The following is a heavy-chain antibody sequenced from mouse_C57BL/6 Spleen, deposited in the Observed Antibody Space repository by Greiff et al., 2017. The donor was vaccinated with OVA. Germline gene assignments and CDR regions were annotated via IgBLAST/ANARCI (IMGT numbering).Heavy chain of an antibody. CDR3: ARVTGQGPLYFDV. J-gene: IGHJ1*03. Sequence: EVKVVASGGGLVKPGGSLKLSCAASGFTFSSYAMSWVRQTPEKRLEWVATISDGGSYTYYPDNVKGRFTISRDNAKNNLYLQMSHLKSEDTAMYYCARVTGQGPLYFDVWGTGTTVTVSS. D-gene: IGHD3-3*01. V-gene: IGHV5-4*03. CDR2: ISDGGSYT. CDR1: GFTFSSYA.